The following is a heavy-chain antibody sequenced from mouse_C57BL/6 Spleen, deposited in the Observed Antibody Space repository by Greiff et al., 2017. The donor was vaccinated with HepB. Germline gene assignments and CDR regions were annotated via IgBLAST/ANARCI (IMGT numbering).Heavy chain of an antibody. CDR3: AREGNKAWFAY. CDR1: GYAFSSSW. V-gene: IGHV1-82*01. J-gene: IGHJ3*01. D-gene: IGHD2-1*01. CDR2: IYPGDGDT. Sequence: QVHVKQSGPELVKPGASVKISCKASGYAFSSSWMNWVKQRPGKGLEWIGRIYPGDGDTNYNGKFKGKATLTADKSSSTAYMQLSSLTSEDSAVYFCAREGNKAWFAYWGQGTLVTVSA.